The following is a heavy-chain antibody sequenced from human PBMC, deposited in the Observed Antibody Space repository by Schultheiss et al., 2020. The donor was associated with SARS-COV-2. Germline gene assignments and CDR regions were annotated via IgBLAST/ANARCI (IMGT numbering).Heavy chain of an antibody. V-gene: IGHV3-74*01. CDR3: ARGITMIEGPYGMNV. CDR1: GFTVSSNY. CDR2: INSDGSST. J-gene: IGHJ6*02. D-gene: IGHD3-22*01. Sequence: GGSLRLSCAASGFTVSSNYMSWVRQAPGKGLEWVSRINSDGSSTSYADSVKGRFTISRDNVKNSLYLQMNSLRVEDTAVYYCARGITMIEGPYGMNVWGQGTTVTVAS.